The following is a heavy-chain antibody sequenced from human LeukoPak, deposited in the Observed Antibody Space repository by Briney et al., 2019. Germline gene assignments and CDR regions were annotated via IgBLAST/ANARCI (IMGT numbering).Heavy chain of an antibody. V-gene: IGHV3-30*18. CDR3: AKEHSGWDHFDY. Sequence: GGSLRLSYVASGITFNIYGMHWVRQAPGKGLEWVAVISHDGKHQYFGDSVKGRFTISRDDSTNTVYLQMNNLGPEDTAMYYCAKEHSGWDHFDYWGQGTLVTVSS. CDR2: ISHDGKHQ. D-gene: IGHD5-12*01. J-gene: IGHJ4*02. CDR1: GITFNIYG.